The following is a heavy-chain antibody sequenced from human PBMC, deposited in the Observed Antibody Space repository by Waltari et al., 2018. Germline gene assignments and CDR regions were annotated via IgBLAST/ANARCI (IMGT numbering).Heavy chain of an antibody. CDR3: VRGSRGWSGIDY. CDR1: GFTFSLFW. J-gene: IGHJ4*02. V-gene: IGHV3-7*04. D-gene: IGHD6-19*01. Sequence: EVQLVESGGDLVQPGGSLRLSCAASGFTFSLFWMTWLRQVPGKGVGWVANINDDGSAEFYVDSVRGRFSISRDRDKNTLSLQMNSLEVDDTAIYYCVRGSRGWSGIDYWGQGALVIVSS. CDR2: INDDGSAE.